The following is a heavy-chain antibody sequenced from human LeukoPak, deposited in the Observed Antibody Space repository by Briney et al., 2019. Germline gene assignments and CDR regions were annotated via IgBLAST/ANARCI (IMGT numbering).Heavy chain of an antibody. CDR2: IIPIFGTA. Sequence: GASVMVSCKASGGTFSSYAISWVRQAPGQGLEWMGGIIPIFGTANYAQKFQGRVTITTDESTSTAYMELSSLRSEDTAVYYCATKPLPRYYYDSSGYYYYYYMDVWGKGTTVTVSS. V-gene: IGHV1-69*05. CDR3: ATKPLPRYYYDSSGYYYYYYMDV. J-gene: IGHJ6*03. D-gene: IGHD3-22*01. CDR1: GGTFSSYA.